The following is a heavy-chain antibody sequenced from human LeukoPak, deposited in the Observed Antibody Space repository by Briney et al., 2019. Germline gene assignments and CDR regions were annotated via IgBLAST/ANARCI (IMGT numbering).Heavy chain of an antibody. CDR3: ARAKASGMVRGGYYYYMDV. V-gene: IGHV3-7*01. J-gene: IGHJ6*03. CDR1: GFTFSNYW. Sequence: GGSLRLSCAASGFTFSNYWMSWVRQAPGEGLEWVANIKQDGSEKYYVDSVKGRFTISRDNAKNSLSLQMNSLRAEDTAVYYCARAKASGMVRGGYYYYMDVWGKGTTVTVSS. CDR2: IKQDGSEK. D-gene: IGHD3-10*01.